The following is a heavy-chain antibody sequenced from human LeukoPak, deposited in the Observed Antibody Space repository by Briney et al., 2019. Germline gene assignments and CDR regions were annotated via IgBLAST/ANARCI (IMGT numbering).Heavy chain of an antibody. CDR1: PYTFTNYD. D-gene: IGHD3-16*02. J-gene: IGHJ4*02. V-gene: IGHV1-8*01. CDR2: MNPNSGNT. CDR3: ATGGRSFRYTDS. Sequence: ASVKVSCKASPYTFTNYDVNWVRQAPGQGREWMGWMNPNSGNTGIAQKFRGRVTLTRNTSITTAFLELSSLSSDDTAVYFCATGGRSFRYTDSWGQGTLVTVSS.